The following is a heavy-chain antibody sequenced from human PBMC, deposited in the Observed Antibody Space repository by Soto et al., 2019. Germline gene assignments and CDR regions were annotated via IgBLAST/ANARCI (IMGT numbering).Heavy chain of an antibody. CDR3: AKALVPALTAKFGY. CDR1: GFIFNNYA. CDR2: VTASGGGT. V-gene: IGHV3-23*01. D-gene: IGHD5-18*01. J-gene: IGHJ4*02. Sequence: GGSLRLSCAASGFIFNNYAMTWVRQAPGKGMEWVSTVTASGGGTFYANSVKGRFTISRDNSRNTLHLQMSSLRVEDTALYYCAKALVPALTAKFGYWGQGTLVTVSS.